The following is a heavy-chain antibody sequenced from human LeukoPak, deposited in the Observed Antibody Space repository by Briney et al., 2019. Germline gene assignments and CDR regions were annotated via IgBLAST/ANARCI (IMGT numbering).Heavy chain of an antibody. V-gene: IGHV3-7*01. CDR1: GFSFSGYL. J-gene: IGHJ4*02. D-gene: IGHD1/OR15-1a*01. CDR3: ARLLGRVTTFDY. CDR2: IFEDGITK. Sequence: SGGSLRLCCAASGFSFSGYLLSWVRQAPGKGLEWVATIFEDGITKYYDDSVRGRFTISRDNAEKSLYLEMTSLRTEDTAVYYCARLLGRVTTFDYWGQGTLVTVSS.